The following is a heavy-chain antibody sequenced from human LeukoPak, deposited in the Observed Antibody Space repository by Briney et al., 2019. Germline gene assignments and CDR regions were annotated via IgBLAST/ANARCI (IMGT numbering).Heavy chain of an antibody. D-gene: IGHD2-2*03. Sequence: PSETLSLTCAVYGGSFSGYYWSWIRQPPGKGLEWIGEINHSGSTNYNPSLKSRVTISVDTSKNQFSLKLSSVTAADTAVYYCARDGYCSSTSCYRYYGMDVWGKGTTVTVSS. CDR3: ARDGYCSSTSCYRYYGMDV. V-gene: IGHV4-34*01. CDR2: INHSGST. J-gene: IGHJ6*04. CDR1: GGSFSGYY.